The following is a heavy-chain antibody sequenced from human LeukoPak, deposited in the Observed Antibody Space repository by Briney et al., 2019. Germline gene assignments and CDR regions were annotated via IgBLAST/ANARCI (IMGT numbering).Heavy chain of an antibody. CDR1: GGSISTYY. Sequence: SETLTLTCTVSGGSISTYYWSWIRRPPGKGLEWIAYIHASGPTNYNPSLKSRITISVDTSKNQLSLKLSSVTAADTAVYYCARHDAGIAARPFDNWGRGTLVTVSS. V-gene: IGHV4-4*09. D-gene: IGHD6-6*01. CDR2: IHASGPT. CDR3: ARHDAGIAARPFDN. J-gene: IGHJ4*02.